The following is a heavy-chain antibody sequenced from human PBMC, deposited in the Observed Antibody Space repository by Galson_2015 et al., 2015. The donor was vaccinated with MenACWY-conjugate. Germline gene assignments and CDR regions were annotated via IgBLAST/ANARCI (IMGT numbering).Heavy chain of an antibody. CDR1: GFTFSTYA. D-gene: IGHD1-20*01. Sequence: LRLSCAASGFTFSTYAMSWVRQAPGKGLEWVSEISGNSGNTYYADSVKGRFTISRDNSKNTLYLQMNSLRPEDTAVYYCAKDERPDSNWRVDYWGQGTLVTVSS. J-gene: IGHJ4*02. V-gene: IGHV3-23*01. CDR2: ISGNSGNT. CDR3: AKDERPDSNWRVDY.